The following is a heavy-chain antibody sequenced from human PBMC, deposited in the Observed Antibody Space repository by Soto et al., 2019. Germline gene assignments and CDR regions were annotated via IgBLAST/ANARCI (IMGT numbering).Heavy chain of an antibody. CDR2: ISYDGSNK. CDR3: AKGRGIAAAPVPDI. CDR1: GFTFSSYG. D-gene: IGHD6-13*01. Sequence: QVQLVESGGGVVQPGRSLRLSCAASGFTFSSYGMHWVRQAPGKGLEWVAVISYDGSNKYYADSVKGRFTISRDNSKNTLYLQMNSLRAEDTAVYYCAKGRGIAAAPVPDIWGQGTMVTVSS. V-gene: IGHV3-30*18. J-gene: IGHJ3*02.